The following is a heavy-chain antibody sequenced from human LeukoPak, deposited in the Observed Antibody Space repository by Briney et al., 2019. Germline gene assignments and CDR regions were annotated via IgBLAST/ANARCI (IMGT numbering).Heavy chain of an antibody. CDR3: ARDPAPRFFYYYGMDV. D-gene: IGHD3-16*01. V-gene: IGHV4-39*07. Sequence: SETLSLTCTVSGGSISSSSYYWGWIRQPPGKGLEWIGSIYYSGSTYYNPSLKSRVTISVDTSKNQFSLKLSSVTAADTAVYYCARDPAPRFFYYYGMDVWGQGTTVTVSS. CDR1: GGSISSSSYY. J-gene: IGHJ6*02. CDR2: IYYSGST.